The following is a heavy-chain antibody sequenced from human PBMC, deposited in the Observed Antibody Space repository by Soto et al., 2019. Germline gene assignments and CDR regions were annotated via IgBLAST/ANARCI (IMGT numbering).Heavy chain of an antibody. CDR2: ISGSGGST. CDR1: GFTFSSYA. V-gene: IGHV3-23*01. CDR3: AKGRVDVEWYYYYYMDV. J-gene: IGHJ6*03. D-gene: IGHD3-3*01. Sequence: EVQLLESGGGLVQPGGSLRLSCAASGFTFSSYAMSWVRQAPGKGLEWVSAISGSGGSTYYADSVKGRFTISRDNSKNTLYLQMNSLRAEDTAVYYCAKGRVDVEWYYYYYMDVWGKGTTVTVSS.